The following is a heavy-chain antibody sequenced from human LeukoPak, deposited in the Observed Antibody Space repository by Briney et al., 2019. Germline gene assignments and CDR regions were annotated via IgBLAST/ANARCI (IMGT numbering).Heavy chain of an antibody. V-gene: IGHV4-31*03. CDR3: ARVNGDFWSGYFYYYYYYMDV. Sequence: PSETLSLTCTVSGGSISSGGYYWSWIRQHPGKGLEWIGYIYYSGSTYYNPSLKSRVTISVDTSKNQFSLKLSSVTAADTAVYYCARVNGDFWSGYFYYYYYYMDVWGKGTTVTVSS. D-gene: IGHD3-3*01. CDR1: GGSISSGGYY. J-gene: IGHJ6*03. CDR2: IYYSGST.